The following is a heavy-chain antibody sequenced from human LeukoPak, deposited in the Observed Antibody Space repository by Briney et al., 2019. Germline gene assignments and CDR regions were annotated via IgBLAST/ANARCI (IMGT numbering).Heavy chain of an antibody. CDR2: ISGSGGST. J-gene: IGHJ5*02. V-gene: IGHV3-23*01. D-gene: IGHD2-2*01. CDR3: AKSPIRDIVVVPAALNWFDP. CDR1: GFTFSSYA. Sequence: GGSLRLSCAASGFTFSSYAMSWVRQAPGKGLEWVSAISGSGGSTYYADSVKGRFTISRDNSKNTVYLQMNSLRAEDTAVYYCAKSPIRDIVVVPAALNWFDPWGQGTLVTVSS.